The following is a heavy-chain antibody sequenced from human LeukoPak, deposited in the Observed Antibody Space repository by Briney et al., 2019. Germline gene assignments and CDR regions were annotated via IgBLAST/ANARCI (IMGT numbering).Heavy chain of an antibody. J-gene: IGHJ5*02. Sequence: SVKVSCKAFGATLNIGHAFIWARQAPGQGLQWMGRIIPFLGEVNYAQNFQGRVSFTADKSTATMYMEMKSLRLDDTAIYYCSPCGHAYDWFGPWGGGTVVTVSS. V-gene: IGHV1-69*04. CDR3: SPCGHAYDWFGP. CDR2: IIPFLGEV. D-gene: IGHD5-12*01. CDR1: GATLNIGHA.